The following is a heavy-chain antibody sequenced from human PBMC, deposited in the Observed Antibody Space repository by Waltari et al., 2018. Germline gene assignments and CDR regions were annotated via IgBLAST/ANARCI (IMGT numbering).Heavy chain of an antibody. CDR1: RFTFTSHW. V-gene: IGHV3-74*01. D-gene: IGHD2-21*02. CDR3: VRGYGGDVY. Sequence: EVQLVESGGGLVQPGGSLRLSCAASRFTFTSHWMHWVRQGPGKGLEWVSRLNYDGSSTYYADFVKGRFTISRDNAKNTLYLQMNSLRAEDTGVYYCVRGYGGDVYWGQGTLVTVSS. J-gene: IGHJ4*02. CDR2: LNYDGSST.